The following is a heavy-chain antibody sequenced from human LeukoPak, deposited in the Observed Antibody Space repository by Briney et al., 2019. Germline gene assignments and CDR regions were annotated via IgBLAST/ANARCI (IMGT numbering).Heavy chain of an antibody. CDR2: IRGSGYYA. J-gene: IGHJ4*02. D-gene: IGHD3-22*01. V-gene: IGHV3-23*01. CDR3: AKDEAPYYYDSGGRFDY. Sequence: GGSLRLSCTASGFTLSNSDMNWVRQAPGKGLEWVSSIRGSGYYAEYADSVKGRFTISRDNSRNTLYLQMNSLRAEDTAVYYCAKDEAPYYYDSGGRFDYWGQGTLVTVSS. CDR1: GFTLSNSD.